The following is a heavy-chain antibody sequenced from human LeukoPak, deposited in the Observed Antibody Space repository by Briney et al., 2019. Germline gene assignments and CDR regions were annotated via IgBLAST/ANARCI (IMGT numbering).Heavy chain of an antibody. CDR1: GGSFSGYY. V-gene: IGHV4-34*01. J-gene: IGHJ4*02. Sequence: SETLSLTCAVYGGSFSGYYWSWIRQPPGKGLEWIGEINHSGSTNYNPSLKSRVTISVDTSKNQFSLKLSSVTAADTAVYYCASAGHSSSWYFGMAWGQGTLVTVSS. D-gene: IGHD6-13*01. CDR3: ASAGHSSSWYFGMA. CDR2: INHSGST.